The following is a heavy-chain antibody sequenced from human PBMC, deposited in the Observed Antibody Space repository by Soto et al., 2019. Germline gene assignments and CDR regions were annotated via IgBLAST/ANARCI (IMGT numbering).Heavy chain of an antibody. V-gene: IGHV3-21*01. D-gene: IGHD6-19*01. Sequence: EVQLVESGGGLVKPGESLTLSCAASGFTFSSYSMNWVRQAPGEGLEWVSSISSSSTTYTSYADSVKGRFTISRDKAKNSLYLQMNSLRAEDTAVFYCARGMSGSGLSDFECWGQGTLVAVSS. CDR1: GFTFSSYS. J-gene: IGHJ4*02. CDR3: ARGMSGSGLSDFEC. CDR2: ISSSSTTYT.